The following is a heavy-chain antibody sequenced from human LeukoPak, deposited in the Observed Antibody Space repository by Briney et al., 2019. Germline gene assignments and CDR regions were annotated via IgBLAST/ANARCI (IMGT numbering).Heavy chain of an antibody. CDR1: GFTFSNYA. CDR2: ISGNGGST. D-gene: IGHD3/OR15-3a*01. Sequence: GGSLRLSCAASGFTFSNYAMSWVRQAPGKGLEWVAAISGNGGSTYYADSVKGRFTIFRDNSKNTLYLQMNSLRAEDTAVYYCEKVLYLNWSNWFDPWGQGTLVTVSS. J-gene: IGHJ5*02. CDR3: EKVLYLNWSNWFDP. V-gene: IGHV3-23*01.